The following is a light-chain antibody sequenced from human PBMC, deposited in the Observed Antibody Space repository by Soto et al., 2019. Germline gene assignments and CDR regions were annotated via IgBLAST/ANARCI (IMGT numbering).Light chain of an antibody. CDR2: DVS. Sequence: QSALTKPASVSGSPGQSITIACTGTSSDVGGYNYVSWYQQHPGKAPKLMIYDVSNRPSGVSNRFSGSKSGNTASLTISGLQAEDEADYCCSSYTSSTTLVFGGGTKLTVL. CDR1: SSDVGGYNY. V-gene: IGLV2-14*01. J-gene: IGLJ2*01. CDR3: SSYTSSTTLV.